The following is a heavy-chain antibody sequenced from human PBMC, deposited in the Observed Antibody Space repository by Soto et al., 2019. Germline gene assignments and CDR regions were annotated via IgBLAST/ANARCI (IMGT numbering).Heavy chain of an antibody. V-gene: IGHV1-69*12. Sequence: QVQLVQSGAAVKKPGSSVKVSCKASGGTFSSYAISWVRQAPGQGLEWMGGIIPIFGTANYAQKFQGRVTSTADESTSTADMELSSLRSEDTAVYYCASHGRQLVDYYYGMDVWGQGTTVTVSS. CDR1: GGTFSSYA. D-gene: IGHD6-6*01. CDR3: ASHGRQLVDYYYGMDV. J-gene: IGHJ6*02. CDR2: IIPIFGTA.